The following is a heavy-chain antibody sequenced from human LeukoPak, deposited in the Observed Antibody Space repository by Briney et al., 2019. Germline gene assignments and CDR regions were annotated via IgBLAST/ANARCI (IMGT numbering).Heavy chain of an antibody. V-gene: IGHV3-23*01. CDR1: GFTFSSYA. J-gene: IGHJ4*02. D-gene: IGHD3-22*01. Sequence: AGGSLRLSCAASGFTFSSYAMSWVRQAPGKGLEWVSAISGSGGSTYYADSVKGRFTISRDNSKNTLYLQMNSLRAEDTAVFYCAKEARLTYYYDSSGYWPDYWGQGTLVTVSS. CDR2: ISGSGGST. CDR3: AKEARLTYYYDSSGYWPDY.